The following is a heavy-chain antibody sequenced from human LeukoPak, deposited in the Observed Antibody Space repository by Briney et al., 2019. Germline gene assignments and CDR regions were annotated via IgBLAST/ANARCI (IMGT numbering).Heavy chain of an antibody. D-gene: IGHD4-11*01. CDR3: ATYSILNAREFRY. V-gene: IGHV3-74*01. Sequence: GGSLRLSCAASGFTFSSYWLHWVRQAPGKGLVWVSRIKGDERSTNYADSVKGRFTISRDNSKNTLYLQMNSLGADDTAVYYCATYSILNAREFRYWGQGTLVTVTS. J-gene: IGHJ1*01. CDR2: IKGDERST. CDR1: GFTFSSYW.